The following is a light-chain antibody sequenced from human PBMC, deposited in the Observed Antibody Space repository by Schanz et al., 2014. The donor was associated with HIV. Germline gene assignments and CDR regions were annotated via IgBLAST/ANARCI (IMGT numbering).Light chain of an antibody. CDR3: SSHSATAPYVI. CDR1: SSDVGGYNY. CDR2: GVS. V-gene: IGLV2-14*03. Sequence: QSVLTQPASVSGSPGQSITISCAGASSDVGGYNYVSWYQQHPDKAPRLMIYGVSNRPSGVSNRFSGSKSDNTAALTISGLQTEDEAEYYCSSHSATAPYVIFGGGTKLTVL. J-gene: IGLJ2*01.